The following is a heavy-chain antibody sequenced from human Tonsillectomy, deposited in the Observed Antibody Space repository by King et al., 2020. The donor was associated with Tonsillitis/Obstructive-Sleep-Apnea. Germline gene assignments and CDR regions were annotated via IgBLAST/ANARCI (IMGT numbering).Heavy chain of an antibody. CDR3: AKDVREYCSGVSCYFFDY. V-gene: IGHV3-43*02. CDR1: GFTFGDYA. Sequence: VQLVESGGGVVQPGGSLRLSCAASGFTFGDYAMHWVRQAPGKGLEWVSLNSGDGGRTYYADSVKGRFTISRDNTKNSLYLQMNSLRSEDTALYYCAKDVREYCSGVSCYFFDYWGQGTLVTVSS. CDR2: NSGDGGRT. J-gene: IGHJ4*02. D-gene: IGHD2-15*01.